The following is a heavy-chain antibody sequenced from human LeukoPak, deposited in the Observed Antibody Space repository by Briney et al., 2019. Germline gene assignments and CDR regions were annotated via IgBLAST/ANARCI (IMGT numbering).Heavy chain of an antibody. CDR3: ASRACGGDCYMPPHYYYYMDV. V-gene: IGHV1-2*02. D-gene: IGHD2-21*02. J-gene: IGHJ6*03. CDR2: INPNSGGT. CDR1: GYTFTGYY. Sequence: ASVKVSCKASGYTFTGYYMHWVRQAPGQGLEWMGWINPNSGGTNYAQKFQGRVTMTRDTSISTAYMELSRLRSDDTAVYYCASRACGGDCYMPPHYYYYMDVWGKGTTVTVSS.